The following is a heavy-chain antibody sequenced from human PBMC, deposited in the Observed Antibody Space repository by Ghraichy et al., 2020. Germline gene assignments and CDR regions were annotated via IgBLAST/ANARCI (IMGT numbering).Heavy chain of an antibody. CDR1: GYTFTGYY. J-gene: IGHJ3*02. D-gene: IGHD6-19*01. CDR2: INPNSGGT. V-gene: IGHV1-2*02. Sequence: ASVKVSCKASGYTFTGYYMHWVRQAPGQGLEWMGWINPNSGGTNYAQKFQGRVTMTRDTSISTAYMELSRLRSDDTAVYYCARVPLWAGTNDAFDIWGQGTMVTVSS. CDR3: ARVPLWAGTNDAFDI.